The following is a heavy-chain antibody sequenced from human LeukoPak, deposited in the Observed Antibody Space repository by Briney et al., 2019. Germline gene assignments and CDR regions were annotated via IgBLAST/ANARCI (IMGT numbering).Heavy chain of an antibody. CDR3: ARPLKGYGASYYDAFDI. J-gene: IGHJ3*02. D-gene: IGHD1-26*01. V-gene: IGHV3-30*03. CDR2: ISYDGVNK. CDR1: GFSFSQYG. Sequence: GGSLRLSCAASGFSFSQYGMHWVRQAPGKGLEWLAVISYDGVNKYYSKSVKGRLAIFRDNSINTLFLQMDSLRAEDTAIYYCARPLKGYGASYYDAFDIWGQGTMVTVSS.